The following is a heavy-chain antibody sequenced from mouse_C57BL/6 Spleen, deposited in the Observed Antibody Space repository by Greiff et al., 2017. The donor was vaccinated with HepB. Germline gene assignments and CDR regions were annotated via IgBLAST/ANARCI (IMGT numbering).Heavy chain of an antibody. V-gene: IGHV1-69*01. CDR2: IDPSDSYT. Sequence: VQLQQPGAELVMPGASVKLSCKASGYTFTSYWMHWVKQRPGQGLEWIGEIDPSDSYTNYNQKFKGKSTLTVDKSSSTAYMQLSSLTSEDSAVYYCARALYYGNFWDYWGQGTTLTVSS. CDR3: ARALYYGNFWDY. D-gene: IGHD2-1*01. J-gene: IGHJ2*01. CDR1: GYTFTSYW.